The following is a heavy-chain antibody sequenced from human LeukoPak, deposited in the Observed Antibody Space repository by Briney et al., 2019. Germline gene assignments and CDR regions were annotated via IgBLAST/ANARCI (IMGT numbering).Heavy chain of an antibody. CDR2: IYYSGST. V-gene: IGHV4-31*03. D-gene: IGHD3-22*01. Sequence: SETLSLTCIVSGGSISSGGYYWSWIRQHPGKGLEWIGYIYYSGSTYYNPSLKSRVTISVDTSKNQFSLKLSSVTAADTAVYYCARDLSTMIVVDWGQGTLVTVSS. CDR1: GGSISSGGYY. J-gene: IGHJ4*02. CDR3: ARDLSTMIVVD.